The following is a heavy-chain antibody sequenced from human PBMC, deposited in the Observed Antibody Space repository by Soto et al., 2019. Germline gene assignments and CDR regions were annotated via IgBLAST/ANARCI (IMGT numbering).Heavy chain of an antibody. J-gene: IGHJ4*02. Sequence: QVQLQESGPGLVKPSGTLSLTCAVSGGSISSSNWWSWVRQPPGKGLEWIGEIYHSGNTNYNPSLKSRVTMAVDKSRNQFALKLSSVTAADTAVYYCARRWGEGRVDCWGQGNLVTVSS. CDR2: IYHSGNT. V-gene: IGHV4-4*02. CDR1: GGSISSSNW. D-gene: IGHD3-10*01. CDR3: ARRWGEGRVDC.